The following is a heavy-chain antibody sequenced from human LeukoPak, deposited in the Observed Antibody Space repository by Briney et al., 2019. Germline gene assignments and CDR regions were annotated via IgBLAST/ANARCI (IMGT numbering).Heavy chain of an antibody. D-gene: IGHD6-13*01. Sequence: PSETLSLTCTVSGGSINSYYWSWIRQPPGKGLEWIGYIYTSGSTNYNPSLKSRVTISVDTSKNQFSLKLSSVTAADTAVYYCARHGGAAAGDFDYWGQGTLVTVSS. CDR1: GGSINSYY. J-gene: IGHJ4*02. CDR2: IYTSGST. CDR3: ARHGGAAAGDFDY. V-gene: IGHV4-4*09.